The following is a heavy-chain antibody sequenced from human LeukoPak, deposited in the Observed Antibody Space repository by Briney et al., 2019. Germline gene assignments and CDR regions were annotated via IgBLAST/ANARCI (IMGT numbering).Heavy chain of an antibody. CDR1: GDSMTNYY. CDR2: THTSGTT. D-gene: IGHD1-7*01. J-gene: IGHJ5*02. CDR3: ARVSQSLDTGTTAWDWFDP. Sequence: SETLSLTCTVSGDSMTNYYWSFIRQTAGKGLEWIGRTHTSGTTWYNASLKSRVTMSVDASRNQFSLRLTSVTAADTAVYYCARVSQSLDTGTTAWDWFDPWGQGTLVTVSS. V-gene: IGHV4-4*07.